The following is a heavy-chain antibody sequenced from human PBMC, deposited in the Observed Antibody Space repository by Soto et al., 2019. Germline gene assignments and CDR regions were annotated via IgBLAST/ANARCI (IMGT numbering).Heavy chain of an antibody. CDR1: VYTLTALT. CDR2: FDPEDGET. D-gene: IGHD5-12*01. CDR3: ATYKWLDAFDI. V-gene: IGHV1-24*01. Sequence: GASXKVSCKLSVYTLTALTMHWVRQAPGKGLEWMGGFDPEDGETIYAQKFQGRVTMTEDTSTDTAYMELSSLRSEDTAVYYCATYKWLDAFDIWGQGTMVTVSS. J-gene: IGHJ3*02.